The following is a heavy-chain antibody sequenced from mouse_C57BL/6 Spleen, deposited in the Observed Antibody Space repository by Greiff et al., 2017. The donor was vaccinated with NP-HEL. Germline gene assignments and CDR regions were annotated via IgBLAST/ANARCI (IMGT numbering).Heavy chain of an antibody. CDR3: ARPHYYGSSYVAWFAY. Sequence: DVKLVESGGGLVKPGGSLKLSCAASGFTFSDYGMHWVRQAPEKGLEWVAYISSGSSTIYYADTVKGRFTISRDNAKNTLFLQMTSLRSEDTAMYYCARPHYYGSSYVAWFAYWGQGTLVTVSA. J-gene: IGHJ3*01. CDR1: GFTFSDYG. CDR2: ISSGSSTI. D-gene: IGHD1-1*01. V-gene: IGHV5-17*01.